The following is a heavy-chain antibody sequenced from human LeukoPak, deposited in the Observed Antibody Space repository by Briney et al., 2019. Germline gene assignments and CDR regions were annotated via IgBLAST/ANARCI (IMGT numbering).Heavy chain of an antibody. CDR3: AKDPDYGDYFDY. CDR1: GFTFSTYS. CDR2: ISSRSGYI. J-gene: IGHJ4*02. Sequence: GGSLRLSCAASGFTFSTYSVNWVRQAPGKGLEWVSSISSRSGYIHYADSVKGRFTISRDNARNSLYLQMNSLRAEDTAVYYCAKDPDYGDYFDYWGQGTLATVSS. D-gene: IGHD4-17*01. V-gene: IGHV3-21*01.